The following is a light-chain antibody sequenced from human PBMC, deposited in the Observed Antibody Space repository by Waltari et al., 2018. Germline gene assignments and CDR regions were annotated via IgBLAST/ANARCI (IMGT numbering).Light chain of an antibody. CDR2: EVS. CDR3: SSYTSSNFYV. CDR1: SGDIGGHEF. Sequence: QSALTQPASVSGSPGQSITISCTGTSGDIGGHEFVSWYQQDPGKVPKVIIYEVSNRPSGVSNRFSGSRSGNTASLTSSGLQTEDEADYYCSSYTSSNFYVFGSGTKVTVL. V-gene: IGLV2-14*01. J-gene: IGLJ1*01.